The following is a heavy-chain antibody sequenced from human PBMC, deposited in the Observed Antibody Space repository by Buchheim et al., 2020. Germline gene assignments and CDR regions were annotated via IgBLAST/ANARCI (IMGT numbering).Heavy chain of an antibody. J-gene: IGHJ6*02. CDR1: GGSISSYY. V-gene: IGHV4-59*01. D-gene: IGHD2-15*01. CDR3: AREVLGYCSGGSCYTSYYYGMDV. CDR2: IYYSGST. Sequence: QVQLQESGPGLVKPSETLSLTCTVSGGSISSYYWSWIRQPPGKGLEWVGYIYYSGSTNYHPSLKSRVTISVDTSKNQFSLKLSSVTAADTAVYYCAREVLGYCSGGSCYTSYYYGMDVWGQGTT.